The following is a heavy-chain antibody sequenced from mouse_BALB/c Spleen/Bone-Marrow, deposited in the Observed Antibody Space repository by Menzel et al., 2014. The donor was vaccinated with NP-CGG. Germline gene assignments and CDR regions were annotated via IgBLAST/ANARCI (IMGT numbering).Heavy chain of an antibody. J-gene: IGHJ3*01. Sequence: EVKLMESGGGLVQPGGSMELSCVASGFTFSNYWMNWVRQSPEKGLEWVAEIRLKSHNYATRYAESVKGRFTISRDDSKSSVYLHMNNLRAEDTGIYYCTTGFAYWGQGTLVTVSA. V-gene: IGHV6-6*02. CDR2: IRLKSHNYAT. CDR3: TTGFAY. CDR1: GFTFSNYW.